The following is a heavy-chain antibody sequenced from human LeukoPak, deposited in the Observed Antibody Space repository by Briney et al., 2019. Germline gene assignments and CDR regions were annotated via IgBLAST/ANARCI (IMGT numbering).Heavy chain of an antibody. Sequence: PSETLSLTCTVSGDSISSYYWSLIRQPPGKGLEWIGYIYYSGSTNYNPSLKSRVTISVDTSKNQFSLKLSSVTAADTAVYFCARSERIIMILGGAFDVWGQGTMVTVSS. CDR3: ARSERIIMILGGAFDV. V-gene: IGHV4-59*08. J-gene: IGHJ3*01. CDR2: IYYSGST. D-gene: IGHD3-22*01. CDR1: GDSISSYY.